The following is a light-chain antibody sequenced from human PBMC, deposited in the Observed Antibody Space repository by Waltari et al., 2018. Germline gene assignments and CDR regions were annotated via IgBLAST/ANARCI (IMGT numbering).Light chain of an antibody. Sequence: QSALTQPASVSGSPGQSLTIPCTGATSDAGGYNSVSWYQLRPGKAPKLLIFDVSNRPSGVSNRFSGSKSGNTASLTISGLQAEDEAAYYCGSYTGSTTWVFGGGTKLTVL. CDR3: GSYTGSTTWV. CDR1: TSDAGGYNS. V-gene: IGLV2-14*01. CDR2: DVS. J-gene: IGLJ3*02.